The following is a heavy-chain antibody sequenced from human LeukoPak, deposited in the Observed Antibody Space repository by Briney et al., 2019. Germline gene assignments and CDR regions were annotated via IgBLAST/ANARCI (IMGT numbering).Heavy chain of an antibody. V-gene: IGHV4-59*01. J-gene: IGHJ3*02. CDR1: GGSISKYY. CDR3: ARGHDYGDYALGDAFDI. CDR2: IYYTGST. Sequence: SETLSLTCSVFGGSISKYYWGWIRQPPGKGLEWIGYIYYTGSTKYNSSLKSRVTMSVDTSKNQFSLKLSSVTAADTAVYYCARGHDYGDYALGDAFDIWGQGTMVTVSS. D-gene: IGHD4-17*01.